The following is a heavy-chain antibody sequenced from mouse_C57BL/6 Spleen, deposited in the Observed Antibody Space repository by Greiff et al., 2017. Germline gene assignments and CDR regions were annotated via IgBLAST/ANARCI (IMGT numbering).Heavy chain of an antibody. CDR1: GFTFSDYG. J-gene: IGHJ2*01. D-gene: IGHD1-1*01. Sequence: EVMLVESGGGLVKPGGSLKLSCAASGFTFSDYGMHWVRQAPEKGLEWVAYISSGSSSIYYDDTVKGRLTIPRDNAKNTLFLQMTSLRSEDTAMYYCAREDGSYFDYWGQGTTLTVSS. CDR2: ISSGSSSI. V-gene: IGHV5-17*01. CDR3: AREDGSYFDY.